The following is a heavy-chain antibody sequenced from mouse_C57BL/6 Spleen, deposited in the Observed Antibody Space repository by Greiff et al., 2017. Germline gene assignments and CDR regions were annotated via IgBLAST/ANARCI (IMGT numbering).Heavy chain of an antibody. V-gene: IGHV1-82*01. CDR3: ARSNGNYYFDY. J-gene: IGHJ2*01. CDR1: GYAFSSSW. CDR2: IYPGDGDT. D-gene: IGHD2-1*01. Sequence: VQLQQSGPELVKPGASVKISCKASGYAFSSSWMHWVKQRPGKGLEWIGRIYPGDGDTKYNGKFKGKATLTADKSSSTAYMQHSRLASVDSAVSFGARSNGNYYFDYWGQGTTLTVSS.